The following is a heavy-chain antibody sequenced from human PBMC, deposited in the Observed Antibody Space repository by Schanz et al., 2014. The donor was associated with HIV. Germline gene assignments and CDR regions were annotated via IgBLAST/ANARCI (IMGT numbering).Heavy chain of an antibody. D-gene: IGHD2-21*01. J-gene: IGHJ4*02. CDR2: VYIGDRT. CDR1: GFTISSNY. Sequence: EVQLVETGGGLIQPGGSLRLSCAVSGFTISSNYMSWVRQAPGKGLEWVSVVYIGDRTFYANSVKGRFTISRDDSKNTLYLQMNSLRAEDTAMYYCAAGLIRYFFDYWGQGTLVTVSS. CDR3: AAGLIRYFFDY. V-gene: IGHV3-53*02.